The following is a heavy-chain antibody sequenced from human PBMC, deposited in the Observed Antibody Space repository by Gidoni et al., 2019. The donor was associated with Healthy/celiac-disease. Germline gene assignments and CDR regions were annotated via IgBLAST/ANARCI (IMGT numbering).Heavy chain of an antibody. CDR2: INPNSGGT. D-gene: IGHD6-19*01. Sequence: QVQLLQSGAEVKKPGASVKVSCKASGYTFTGYYMHWVRQAPGQGLEWMGWINPNSGGTNYAQKFQGRVTMTRDTSISTAYMELSRLRSDDTAVYYCAREGIDSSGWADDDAFDIWGQGTMVTVSS. CDR3: AREGIDSSGWADDDAFDI. J-gene: IGHJ3*02. V-gene: IGHV1-2*02. CDR1: GYTFTGYY.